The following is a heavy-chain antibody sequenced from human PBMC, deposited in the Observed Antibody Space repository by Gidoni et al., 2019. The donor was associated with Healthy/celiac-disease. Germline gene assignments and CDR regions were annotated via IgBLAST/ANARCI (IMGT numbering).Heavy chain of an antibody. D-gene: IGHD6-13*01. J-gene: IGHJ4*02. CDR3: AKSIAAAGTGNYFDY. CDR2: ISGSGGST. Sequence: EVRLLESGGGLVQPGGSLRLSCAASGFTFSSYAMSGVRQAPGKGLEWVSAISGSGGSTYYADSVKGRFTISRDNSKNTLYLQMNSLRAEDTAVYYCAKSIAAAGTGNYFDYWGQGTLVTVSS. CDR1: GFTFSSYA. V-gene: IGHV3-23*01.